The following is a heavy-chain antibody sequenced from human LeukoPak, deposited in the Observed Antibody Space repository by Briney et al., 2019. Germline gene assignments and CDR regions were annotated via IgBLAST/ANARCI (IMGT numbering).Heavy chain of an antibody. CDR2: ISGSGGST. CDR3: AKFKSSGYYYYYYIDV. CDR1: GFTFSSYA. V-gene: IGHV3-23*01. Sequence: PGGSLRLSCAASGFTFSSYAMSWVRQAPGKGLEWVSAISGSGGSTYYADSVKGRFTISRDNSKNRLYLQMNSLRAEDTAVYYCAKFKSSGYYYYYYIDVWGKGTTVTVSS. D-gene: IGHD2-15*01. J-gene: IGHJ6*03.